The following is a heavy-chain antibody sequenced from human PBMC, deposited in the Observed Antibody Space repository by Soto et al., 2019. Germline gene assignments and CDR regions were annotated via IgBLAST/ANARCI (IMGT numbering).Heavy chain of an antibody. Sequence: QVQLVESGGGVIQPGRSLRLSCAASGFTFSSYGMHWVRQAPGKGLEWVAVIWYDGSNKYYADSVKGRFTISRDNSKNSLYLQMKGLRAEDTAVYYCASDSRARDYVWGSYRTPPSDDAFDIWGQWTMVTVSS. CDR1: GFTFSSYG. V-gene: IGHV3-33*01. D-gene: IGHD3-16*02. CDR3: ASDSRARDYVWGSYRTPPSDDAFDI. J-gene: IGHJ3*02. CDR2: IWYDGSNK.